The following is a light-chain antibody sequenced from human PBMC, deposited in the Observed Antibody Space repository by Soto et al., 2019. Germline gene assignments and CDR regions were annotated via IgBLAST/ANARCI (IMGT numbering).Light chain of an antibody. V-gene: IGLV1-40*01. CDR1: SSNIGAGYD. Sequence: QSVLTQPPSVSAAPGQRVTISCTGSSSNIGAGYDVHWYQQLPGTAPKLLIYGNSNRTSGVPDRCSGSKSGTSASLAITGLQAEDEADYYCQSYYSSLSVVFGGGTKLTVL. J-gene: IGLJ2*01. CDR3: QSYYSSLSVV. CDR2: GNS.